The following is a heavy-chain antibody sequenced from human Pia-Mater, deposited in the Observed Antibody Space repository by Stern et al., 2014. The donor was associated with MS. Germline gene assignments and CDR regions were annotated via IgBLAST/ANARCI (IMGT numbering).Heavy chain of an antibody. Sequence: QVQLLQPGAEVKKPGSSMKVSCQASGDSFSTIEISWVRQAPGQGLEWLGGISPLFGTTNYAQKVQGRVTIIADVSTSTVNMELVSLRLEDTAVYYCVRDQGGIAASWGQGTLVTVSS. CDR1: GDSFSTIE. J-gene: IGHJ4*02. CDR3: VRDQGGIAAS. CDR2: ISPLFGTT. D-gene: IGHD6-13*01. V-gene: IGHV1-69*01.